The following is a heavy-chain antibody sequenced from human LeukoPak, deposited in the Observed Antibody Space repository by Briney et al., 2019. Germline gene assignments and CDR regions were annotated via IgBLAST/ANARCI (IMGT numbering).Heavy chain of an antibody. D-gene: IGHD6-13*01. J-gene: IGHJ4*02. V-gene: IGHV3-20*04. CDR3: ARDLYSGSWYYFDY. CDR1: GLTFDDYG. Sequence: GGSLRLSCAASGLTFDDYGMSWVRQAPGKGLEWVSGINWNGGSTGYADSVKGRSTISRDNAKNSLYLQMNSLRAEDTALYYCARDLYSGSWYYFDYWGQGTLVTVSS. CDR2: INWNGGST.